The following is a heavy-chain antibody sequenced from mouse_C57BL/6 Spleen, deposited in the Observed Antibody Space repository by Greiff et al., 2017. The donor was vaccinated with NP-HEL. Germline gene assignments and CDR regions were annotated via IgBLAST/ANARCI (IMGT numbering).Heavy chain of an antibody. CDR2: INPNNGGT. D-gene: IGHD2-3*01. Sequence: EVQLQQSGPELVKPGASVKMSCKASGYTFTDYNMHWVKQSHGKSLEWIGYINPNNGGTSYNQKFKGKATLTVNKSSSTAYMELRSLTSEDSAVYYCAIYDGYYWYFDYWGQGTTLTVSS. CDR1: GYTFTDYN. V-gene: IGHV1-22*01. J-gene: IGHJ2*01. CDR3: AIYDGYYWYFDY.